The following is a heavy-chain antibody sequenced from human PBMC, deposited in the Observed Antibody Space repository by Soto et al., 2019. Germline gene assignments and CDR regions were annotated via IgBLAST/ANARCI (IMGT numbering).Heavy chain of an antibody. Sequence: GGSLRLSCAASGFTFSSYAMSWVRQAPGKGLEWVSAISGSGGSTYYADSVKGRFTISRDNSKNTLYLQMNSLRAEDTAVYYCAKAIKDIVVVPAAKTGSGRSYYYGMDVWGQGTTVTVSS. CDR3: AKAIKDIVVVPAAKTGSGRSYYYGMDV. CDR1: GFTFSSYA. V-gene: IGHV3-23*01. D-gene: IGHD2-2*01. J-gene: IGHJ6*02. CDR2: ISGSGGST.